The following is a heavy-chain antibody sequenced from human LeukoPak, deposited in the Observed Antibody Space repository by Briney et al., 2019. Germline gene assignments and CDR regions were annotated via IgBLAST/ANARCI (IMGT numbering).Heavy chain of an antibody. CDR1: GGSISSYY. CDR3: ASGSAAYSLGVFDY. J-gene: IGHJ4*02. V-gene: IGHV4-59*08. D-gene: IGHD3-10*01. Sequence: SETLPLTCTVSGGSISSYYWSWIRQPPGKGLEWIGYIYYSGSTNYNPSLKSRVTISVDTSKNQFSLKLSSATAADTAVYYCASGSAAYSLGVFDYWGQGTLVTVSS. CDR2: IYYSGST.